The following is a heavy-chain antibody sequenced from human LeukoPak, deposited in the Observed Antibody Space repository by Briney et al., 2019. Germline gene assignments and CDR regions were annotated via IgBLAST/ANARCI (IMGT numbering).Heavy chain of an antibody. CDR2: INHSGST. CDR3: ARGRYLTTLGGAAAGFLDY. J-gene: IGHJ4*02. D-gene: IGHD6-13*01. V-gene: IGHV4-34*01. Sequence: SETLSLTCAVYGGSFSGYYWSWIRQPPGKGLEWIGEINHSGSTNYNPSLKSRVTISVDTSKNQFSLRLTSVRAADTAVYYCARGRYLTTLGGAAAGFLDYWGQGTVVTVSS. CDR1: GGSFSGYY.